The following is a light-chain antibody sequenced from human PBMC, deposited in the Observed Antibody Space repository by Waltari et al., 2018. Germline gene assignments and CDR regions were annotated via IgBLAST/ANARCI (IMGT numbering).Light chain of an antibody. CDR2: WAS. V-gene: IGKV4-1*01. Sequence: DIVMTQSPDSLAVSLGERATINCRSSQSILFRSTNKNYLSWYQQKPGQPPKLLIYWASIRESGVPALFRGSGSGSDFTLTISSLQAEDVAVYYCQQYYTAPATFGPGTKVDVK. CDR3: QQYYTAPAT. CDR1: QSILFRSTNKNY. J-gene: IGKJ3*01.